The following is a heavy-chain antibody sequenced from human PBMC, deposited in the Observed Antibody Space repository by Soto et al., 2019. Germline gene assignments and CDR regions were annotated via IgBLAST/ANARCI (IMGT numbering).Heavy chain of an antibody. CDR1: GFAFTNSA. J-gene: IGHJ4*02. CDR2: IVVGSGKS. Sequence: QMQLVQSGPEVKKPGTSVKVSCKASGFAFTNSAVQWVRQARGQRLEWIGRIVVGSGKSDSAQKFQERVSITRDMSTTTAYMELSSLRYDDTAVYYCAAVPYYDAGRAYFYYWGQGTLVTVSS. V-gene: IGHV1-58*01. D-gene: IGHD3-3*01. CDR3: AAVPYYDAGRAYFYY.